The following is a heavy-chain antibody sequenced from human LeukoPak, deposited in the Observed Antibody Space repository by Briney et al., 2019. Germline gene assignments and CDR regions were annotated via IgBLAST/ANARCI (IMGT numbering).Heavy chain of an antibody. CDR1: GGSFSGYY. V-gene: IGHV4-34*01. J-gene: IGHJ5*02. D-gene: IGHD6-19*01. Sequence: SETLSLTCAVYGGSFSGYYWSWIRQPPGKGLEWIGEINHSGSTNYNPSLKSRVTISVDTSKNQFSLKLSSVTAADTAVYYCASMPRRSGWYSRTRFGPWGQGTLVTVSS. CDR2: INHSGST. CDR3: ASMPRRSGWYSRTRFGP.